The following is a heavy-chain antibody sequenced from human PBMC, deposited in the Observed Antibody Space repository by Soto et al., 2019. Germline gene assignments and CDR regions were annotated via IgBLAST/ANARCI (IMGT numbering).Heavy chain of an antibody. Sequence: QVQLQQWGAGLLKPSETLSLTCAVYGGSFSGYYWSWIRQPPGQGLEWIGEIIHSGSTNYSPSLKSRVTISVDTSKNQFSLKLSSVSAADTSVYYCARAIGQGGFNGLKYYFDYWGQGTLVTVSS. CDR3: ARAIGQGGFNGLKYYFDY. CDR2: IIHSGST. V-gene: IGHV4-34*12. CDR1: GGSFSGYY. J-gene: IGHJ4*02. D-gene: IGHD3-16*01.